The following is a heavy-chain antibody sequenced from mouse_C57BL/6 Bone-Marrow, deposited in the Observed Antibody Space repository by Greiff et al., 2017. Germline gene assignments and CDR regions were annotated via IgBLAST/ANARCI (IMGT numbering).Heavy chain of an antibody. J-gene: IGHJ2*01. CDR1: GYTFTSYG. Sequence: VQLVESGAELARPGASVKLSCKASGYTFTSYGISWVKQRTGQGLEWIGESYPRSGNTYYNEKFKGKATLTADKSSSTAYMELRSLTSEDSAVYYCARGGYEGDYWGQGTTLTVSS. V-gene: IGHV1-81*01. CDR3: ARGGYEGDY. CDR2: SYPRSGNT. D-gene: IGHD3-1*01.